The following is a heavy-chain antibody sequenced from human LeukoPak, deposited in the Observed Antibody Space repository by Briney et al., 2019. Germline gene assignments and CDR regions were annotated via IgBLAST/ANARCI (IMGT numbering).Heavy chain of an antibody. V-gene: IGHV3-74*01. D-gene: IGHD1-26*01. CDR3: ARDLSGAWDF. CDR1: GFSFSRYW. J-gene: IGHJ4*02. Sequence: GGSLRLSCADSGFSFSRYWMHWVRQVPGKGLVWVSRINEDGSITNYADSVKGRFTISRVNAKRTLYLQMHSLRAEDTAMHYCARDLSGAWDFWGQGTLVTVSS. CDR2: INEDGSIT.